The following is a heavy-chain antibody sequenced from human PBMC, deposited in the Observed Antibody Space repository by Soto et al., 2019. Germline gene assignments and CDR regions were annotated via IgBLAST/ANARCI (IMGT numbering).Heavy chain of an antibody. D-gene: IGHD5-18*01. CDR2: ISSDGTTK. CDR3: VKDGGGVRYNYHIRGES. Sequence: QVQLVESGGGVVHPGRSLRLSCVASGIDLENYGIHWVRQAPGEGLEWVAVISSDGTTKSYIDSVRGRFTISRDNSRSTVFLQMNSLRREDTAMYYCVKDGGGVRYNYHIRGESWGQGTQVTVSS. J-gene: IGHJ4*02. CDR1: GIDLENYG. V-gene: IGHV3-30*18.